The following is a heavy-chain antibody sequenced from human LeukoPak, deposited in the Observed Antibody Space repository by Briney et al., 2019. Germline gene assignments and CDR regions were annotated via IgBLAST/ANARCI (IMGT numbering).Heavy chain of an antibody. J-gene: IGHJ4*02. Sequence: GRSLRLSCAASGFTFSSYGMHWVRQAPGKGLDWVAVISYDGSNKYYADSVKGRFTISRDNSKNTLYLQMNSLRAEDTAVYYCARSSEFDYWGQGTLVTVSS. CDR2: ISYDGSNK. V-gene: IGHV3-30*03. CDR3: ARSSEFDY. CDR1: GFTFSSYG. D-gene: IGHD3-3*01.